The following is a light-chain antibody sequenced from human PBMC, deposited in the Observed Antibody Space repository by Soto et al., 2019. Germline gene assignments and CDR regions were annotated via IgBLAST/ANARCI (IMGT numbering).Light chain of an antibody. CDR1: STDVGGYNY. Sequence: QSVLAQPSSVSGSPGQSITISCTGTSTDVGGYNYVSWYQHHSGKAPKLLIYEVTNRPSGISDRFSGSKSVNTASLTISGLQAEDESDYYCGSYSSTDTPFVFGTGTQLTV. CDR2: EVT. V-gene: IGLV2-14*01. J-gene: IGLJ1*01. CDR3: GSYSSTDTPFV.